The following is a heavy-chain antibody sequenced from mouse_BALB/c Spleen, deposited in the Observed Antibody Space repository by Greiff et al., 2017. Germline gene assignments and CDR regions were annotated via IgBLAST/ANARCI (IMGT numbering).Heavy chain of an antibody. CDR3: ARNYRYDEDYAMDY. V-gene: IGHV1S56*01. J-gene: IGHJ4*01. D-gene: IGHD2-14*01. CDR1: GYTFTSYY. CDR2: IYPGNVNT. Sequence: QVHVKQSGPELVKPGASVRISCKASGYTFTSYYIHWVKQRPGQGLEWIGWIYPGNVNTKYNEKFKGKATLTADKSSSTAYMQLSSLTSEDSAVYFCARNYRYDEDYAMDYWGQGTSVTVSS.